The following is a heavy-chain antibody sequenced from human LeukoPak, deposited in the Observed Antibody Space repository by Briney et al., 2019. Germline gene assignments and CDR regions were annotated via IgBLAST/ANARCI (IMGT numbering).Heavy chain of an antibody. CDR2: IYTGGST. Sequence: SQTLSLTCTASGGSISSGNYYWSWIRQPAGKELEWIGRIYTGGSTNYNPSLKSRVAISVDTSKNQFSLKLSSVTAADTAVYYCARWGRLYQLLFFDYWGQGTLVTVSS. V-gene: IGHV4-61*02. D-gene: IGHD2-2*01. CDR1: GGSISSGNYY. CDR3: ARWGRLYQLLFFDY. J-gene: IGHJ4*02.